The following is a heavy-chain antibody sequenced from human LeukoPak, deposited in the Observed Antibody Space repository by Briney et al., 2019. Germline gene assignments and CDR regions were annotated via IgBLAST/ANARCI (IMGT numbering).Heavy chain of an antibody. J-gene: IGHJ4*02. Sequence: GGSLRLSCAASGFTFSDYYMSWIRQAPGKGLEWVSYISSSGSTIYYADSVKGRFTISRDNAKNSLYLQMNSPRAEDTAVYYCATPVDTEEVFDYWGQGTLVTVSS. V-gene: IGHV3-11*01. CDR2: ISSSGSTI. D-gene: IGHD5-18*01. CDR3: ATPVDTEEVFDY. CDR1: GFTFSDYY.